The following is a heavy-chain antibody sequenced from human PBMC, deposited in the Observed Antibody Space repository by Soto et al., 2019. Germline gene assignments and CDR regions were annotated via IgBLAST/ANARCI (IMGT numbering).Heavy chain of an antibody. Sequence: SVILSLTCTVWGGCISSGDYYQSWNRQPPGKGLEWIGYIYYSGSTYYNPSLKSRVTISVDTSKNQFSLRLSSVTAADTAVYYCARERPDGCRLDPWGQGTLVNVS. CDR3: ARERPDGCRLDP. D-gene: IGHD6-19*01. CDR1: GGCISSGDYY. J-gene: IGHJ5*02. V-gene: IGHV4-30-4*01. CDR2: IYYSGST.